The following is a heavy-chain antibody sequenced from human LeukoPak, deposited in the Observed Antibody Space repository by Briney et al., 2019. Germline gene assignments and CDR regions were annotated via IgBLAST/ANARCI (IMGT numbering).Heavy chain of an antibody. V-gene: IGHV1-46*01. CDR1: GYTSTSYY. Sequence: ASVKVSCKASGYTSTSYYMHWVRQAPGQGLEWMGIINPSGGSTSYAQKFQGRVTMTRDTSTSTVYMELSSLRSEDTAVYYCARMVVVAAFDPWGQGTLVTVSS. D-gene: IGHD2-15*01. J-gene: IGHJ5*02. CDR2: INPSGGST. CDR3: ARMVVVAAFDP.